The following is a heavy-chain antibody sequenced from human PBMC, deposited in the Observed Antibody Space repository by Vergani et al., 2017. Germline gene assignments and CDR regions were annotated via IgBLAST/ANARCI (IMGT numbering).Heavy chain of an antibody. Sequence: EVKLEQSGAAVKKPGESLEISCKGSGYSFSRNWIAWVRERPGQGLEWMGMIYPGNSETRNNPSFRGQVTMSVGKSISTAYLQWSRLKASDSAMYYSARVYCRGMSCAGTDYFYHIDVWGKGTTVTVS. CDR2: IYPGNSET. D-gene: IGHD3/OR15-3a*01. CDR1: GYSFSRNW. V-gene: IGHV5-51*03. J-gene: IGHJ6*03. CDR3: ARVYCRGMSCAGTDYFYHIDV.